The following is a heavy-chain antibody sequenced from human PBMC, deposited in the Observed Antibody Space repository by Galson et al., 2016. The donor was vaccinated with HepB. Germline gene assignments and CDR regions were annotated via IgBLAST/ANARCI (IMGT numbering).Heavy chain of an antibody. CDR1: FY. J-gene: IGHJ3*02. Sequence: FYWSWIRQPVGKGLEWIGRVYTSGITHYNASLKSRVTISLNTSKNQFSLRLTSVTAADTAVYYCAREPFLDLDPNTRNNAFDIWGQGTMVTLSS. V-gene: IGHV4-61*02. D-gene: IGHD3/OR15-3a*01. CDR3: AREPFLDLDPNTRNNAFDI. CDR2: VYTSGIT.